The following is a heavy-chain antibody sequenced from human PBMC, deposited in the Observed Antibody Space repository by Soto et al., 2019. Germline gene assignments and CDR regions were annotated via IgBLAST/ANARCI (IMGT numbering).Heavy chain of an antibody. CDR1: GFTFSSYA. CDR3: ARDWGEVVPAAIVRY. V-gene: IGHV3-30-3*01. CDR2: ISYDGSNK. Sequence: GSLRLSCAASGFTFSSYAMHWVRQAPGKGLEWVAVISYDGSNKYYADSVKGRFTISRDNSKNTLYLQMNSLRAEDTAVYYCARDWGEVVPAAIVRYWGQGTLVTVSS. D-gene: IGHD2-2*01. J-gene: IGHJ4*02.